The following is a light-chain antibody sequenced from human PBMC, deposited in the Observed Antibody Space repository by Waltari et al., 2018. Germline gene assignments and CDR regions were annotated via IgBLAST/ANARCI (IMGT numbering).Light chain of an antibody. V-gene: IGKV1-39*01. CDR2: AAS. Sequence: DIRMNQSPSSLSASVGDRVTITCRASESIDTYLNWYQHKPGKAPEPLIYAASILQGGVPSRFTGSGTGTYFTLTINSLQPEDFATYYCQQSYTTPFTFGPGTKVD. J-gene: IGKJ3*01. CDR1: ESIDTY. CDR3: QQSYTTPFT.